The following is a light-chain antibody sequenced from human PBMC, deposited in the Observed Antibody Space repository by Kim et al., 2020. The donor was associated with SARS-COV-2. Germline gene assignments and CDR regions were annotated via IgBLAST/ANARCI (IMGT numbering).Light chain of an antibody. Sequence: RVTISCSGSSSNIGSNPVNWYQQLPGTAPKLLIYNNNQRPSGVPDRFSGSKSGTSASLAISGLQSEDEADYYCAAWDDSLNGPDYVFGTGTKVTVL. J-gene: IGLJ1*01. CDR3: AAWDDSLNGPDYV. CDR2: NNN. CDR1: SSNIGSNP. V-gene: IGLV1-44*01.